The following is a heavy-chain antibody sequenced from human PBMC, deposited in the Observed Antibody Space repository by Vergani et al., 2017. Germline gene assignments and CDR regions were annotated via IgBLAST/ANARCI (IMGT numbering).Heavy chain of an antibody. CDR1: GGSISSGDYY. D-gene: IGHD5-24*01. Sequence: QVQLQESGPGLVQPSQTLSLTCTVSGGSISSGDYYWSWIRQPPGKGLEWIGYIYYSGSTYYNPSLKSRVTISVDTSKNQFSMKLSSVTAADTAVYYCARDHRYGYNYKGLVFDYWGQGTLVTVSS. J-gene: IGHJ4*02. CDR2: IYYSGST. V-gene: IGHV4-30-4*08. CDR3: ARDHRYGYNYKGLVFDY.